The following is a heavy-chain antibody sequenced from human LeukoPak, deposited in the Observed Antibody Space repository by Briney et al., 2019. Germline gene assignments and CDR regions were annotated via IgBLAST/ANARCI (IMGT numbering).Heavy chain of an antibody. V-gene: IGHV3-30-3*01. CDR3: ARNGEELDY. D-gene: IGHD4-17*01. CDR1: GFTFSSYS. CDR2: ISYDGSDK. Sequence: GGSLRLSCAASGFTFSSYSMNWVRQAPGKGLEWVAVISYDGSDKYYADSVKGRFTISRDNSKNTLCLQMNSLRVEDTAVYYCARNGEELDYWGLGTLVTVSS. J-gene: IGHJ4*02.